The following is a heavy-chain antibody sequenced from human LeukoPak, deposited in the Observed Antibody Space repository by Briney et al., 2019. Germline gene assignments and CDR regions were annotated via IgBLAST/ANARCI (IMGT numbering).Heavy chain of an antibody. CDR2: INQDGSEK. CDR3: AISSPVATVGY. D-gene: IGHD4-23*01. CDR1: GFTFSSYW. V-gene: IGHV3-7*01. J-gene: IGHJ4*02. Sequence: PGGSLRLSCADSGFTFSSYWISWVRQAPGKGLEWVANINQDGSEKYYVDSVRGRFTTSRDNAKNSLYLQMNSLRAEDTAVYYCAISSPVATVGYWGQGTLVTVSS.